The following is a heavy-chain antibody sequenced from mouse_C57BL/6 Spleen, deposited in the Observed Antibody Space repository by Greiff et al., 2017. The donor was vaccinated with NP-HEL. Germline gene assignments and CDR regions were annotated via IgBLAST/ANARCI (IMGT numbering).Heavy chain of an antibody. CDR3: ATYDPFAY. CDR1: GYTFTSYG. J-gene: IGHJ3*01. Sequence: QVQLQQSGAELARPGASVKLSCKASGYTFTSYGISWVKQRTGQGLEWIGEIYPRSGNTYYNEKFKGKATLTADKSSSTAYMELRSLTSEDSAVYFCATYDPFAYWGQGTLVTVSA. CDR2: IYPRSGNT. D-gene: IGHD2-3*01. V-gene: IGHV1-81*01.